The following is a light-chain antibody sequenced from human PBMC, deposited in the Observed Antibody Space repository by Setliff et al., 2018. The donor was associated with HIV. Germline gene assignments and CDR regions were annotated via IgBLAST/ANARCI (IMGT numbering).Light chain of an antibody. Sequence: QSALAQPASVSGSPGQSITISCTGTSSDVGGYKYVSWYQQHPGKAHKLMIYEVSNRPSGVSNRFSGSKSGNTASLTISGLQAEGEADYYCSSYTSSSTLYVFGTGTKVTV. CDR2: EVS. J-gene: IGLJ1*01. V-gene: IGLV2-14*01. CDR1: SSDVGGYKY. CDR3: SSYTSSSTLYV.